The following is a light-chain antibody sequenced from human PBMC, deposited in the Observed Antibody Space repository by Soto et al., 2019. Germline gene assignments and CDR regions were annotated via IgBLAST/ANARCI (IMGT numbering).Light chain of an antibody. V-gene: IGKV3-20*01. CDR2: GAS. CDR1: QSVNNNY. J-gene: IGKJ3*01. Sequence: EIMLTQSPGTLALSPGERATLSCRASQSVNNNYLTWYQQKRGQAPRLLIHGASSRATGIPDRFSGSGSGTDFTLTIGILEPEDFAVYYCQQYGDSPFTFGPGTKVGIK. CDR3: QQYGDSPFT.